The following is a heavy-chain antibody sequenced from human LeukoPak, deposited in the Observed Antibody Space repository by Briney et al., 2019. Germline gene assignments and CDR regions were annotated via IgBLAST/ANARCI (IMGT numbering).Heavy chain of an antibody. V-gene: IGHV3-53*01. Sequence: GGSLRLSCAVSGFTVSSNYISWVRQAPGKGLEWVSVIYAGGTTFYADSVKGRFTISRDNSKNTLYLQMNSLRADDTAVYYCAREVRGDYFDLWGQGTLVTVS. D-gene: IGHD3-16*01. J-gene: IGHJ4*02. CDR3: AREVRGDYFDL. CDR1: GFTVSSNY. CDR2: IYAGGTT.